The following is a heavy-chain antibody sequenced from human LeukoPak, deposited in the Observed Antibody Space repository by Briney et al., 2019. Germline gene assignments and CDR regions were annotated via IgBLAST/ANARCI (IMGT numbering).Heavy chain of an antibody. D-gene: IGHD5-12*01. Sequence: GGSLRLSCAASGFTFSSYGMHWVRQAPGKGLEWVAFIRYDGSNKYYADSVKGRFTISRDNSKNTLYLQMNSLRAEDTAVYYCARLPVIYSGYAHFDYWGQGTLVTVSS. CDR2: IRYDGSNK. V-gene: IGHV3-30*02. CDR3: ARLPVIYSGYAHFDY. J-gene: IGHJ4*02. CDR1: GFTFSSYG.